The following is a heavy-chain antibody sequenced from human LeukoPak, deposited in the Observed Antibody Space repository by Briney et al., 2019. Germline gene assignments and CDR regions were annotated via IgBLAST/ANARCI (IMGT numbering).Heavy chain of an antibody. CDR1: GYTFTSYA. V-gene: IGHV1-3*01. CDR3: ARDDSSGIPFDY. D-gene: IGHD3-22*01. Sequence: ASVKVSCKASGYTFTSYAMHWVRQAPGQRLEWMGWINAVNGNTKYSQKFQGRVTITRDTSASTAYMELSSLRSEDTAVYYCARDDSSGIPFDYWGQGTLVTVSS. J-gene: IGHJ4*02. CDR2: INAVNGNT.